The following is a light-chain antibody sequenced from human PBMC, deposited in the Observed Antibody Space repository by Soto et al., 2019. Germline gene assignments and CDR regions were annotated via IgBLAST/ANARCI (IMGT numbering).Light chain of an antibody. J-gene: IGLJ2*01. CDR3: QSYDRSTVV. V-gene: IGLV6-57*02. CDR1: SGSIASNY. CDR2: EDN. Sequence: NFILTQPHSVSESPGKTVTISCTGSSGSIASNYVQWYQQRPGSAPTTVIYEDNQRPSGVPDRFSGSIDSSSNSASLTISGLKTEDEADYYCQSYDRSTVVFGGGTKLTVL.